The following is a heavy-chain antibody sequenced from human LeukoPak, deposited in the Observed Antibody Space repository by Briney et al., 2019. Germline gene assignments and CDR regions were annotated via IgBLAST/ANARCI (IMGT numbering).Heavy chain of an antibody. D-gene: IGHD2-2*01. CDR1: GYSITSGYS. V-gene: IGHV4-38-2*01. CDR3: ARPTNYQPPRWYFDL. Sequence: SETLSLTCAVSGYSITSGYSWGWIRQPPGKGLEWIGSIYHSGSTQYNPSLKSRVTISVDTSKNQFSLKLRSVTAADTAVYYCARPTNYQPPRWYFDLWGRGTLVTVSS. CDR2: IYHSGST. J-gene: IGHJ2*01.